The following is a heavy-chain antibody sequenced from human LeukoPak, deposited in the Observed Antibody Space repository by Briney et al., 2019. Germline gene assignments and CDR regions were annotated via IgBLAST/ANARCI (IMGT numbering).Heavy chain of an antibody. CDR3: AREMAGYCSGGSC. V-gene: IGHV1-8*01. CDR1: GCTFTSYD. Sequence: ASVKVSCKAPGCTFTSYDINWVRQATGQGPEWMGWMNPNSGNTGYAQKFQGRVTMTMNTSISTAYMELSSLRSEDTAVYYCAREMAGYCSGGSCWGQGTLVTVSS. D-gene: IGHD2-15*01. CDR2: MNPNSGNT. J-gene: IGHJ4*02.